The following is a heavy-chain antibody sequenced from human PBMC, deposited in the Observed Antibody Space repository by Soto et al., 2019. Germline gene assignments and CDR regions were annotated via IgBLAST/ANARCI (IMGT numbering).Heavy chain of an antibody. Sequence: QVQLVQSGAEVKKPGASVKVSCKASGYTFTGYYMHWVRQAPGQGLEWMGWINPNSGGTNYAQKFQGWVTMPRDTSISTAYMELSRLRSDDTAVYYCARGVRSPRRTYYYDSSGYYYWGQGTLVTVSS. CDR1: GYTFTGYY. CDR2: INPNSGGT. CDR3: ARGVRSPRRTYYYDSSGYYY. J-gene: IGHJ4*02. V-gene: IGHV1-2*04. D-gene: IGHD3-22*01.